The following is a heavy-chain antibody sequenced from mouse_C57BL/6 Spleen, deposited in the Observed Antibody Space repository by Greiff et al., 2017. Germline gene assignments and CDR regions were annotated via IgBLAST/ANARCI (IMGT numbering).Heavy chain of an antibody. J-gene: IGHJ2*01. CDR3: ASHYYGSSLFDY. V-gene: IGHV1-22*01. CDR2: INPNNGGT. D-gene: IGHD1-1*01. CDR1: GYTFTDYN. Sequence: VQLQQSGPELVKPGASVKMSCKASGYTFTDYNMHWVKQSHGKSLEWIGYINPNNGGTSYNQKFKGKATLTVNKSSSTAYMELRSLTSEDSAVYYCASHYYGSSLFDYWGQGTTRTVSS.